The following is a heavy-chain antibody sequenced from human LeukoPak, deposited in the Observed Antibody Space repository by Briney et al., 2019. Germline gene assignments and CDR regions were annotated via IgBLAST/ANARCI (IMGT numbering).Heavy chain of an antibody. CDR2: TGNKANSHTT. CDR1: GSTFSDHY. Sequence: GGSLRLSCAVSGSTFSDHYMDWVRQAPGKGLEWIGRTGNKANSHTTEYAASVKGRFTISRDDSKDSLYLQMNSLKTEDTAVYYCTRGYSGQSVFAFDIWGQGTMVAVSS. V-gene: IGHV3-72*01. D-gene: IGHD1-26*01. J-gene: IGHJ3*02. CDR3: TRGYSGQSVFAFDI.